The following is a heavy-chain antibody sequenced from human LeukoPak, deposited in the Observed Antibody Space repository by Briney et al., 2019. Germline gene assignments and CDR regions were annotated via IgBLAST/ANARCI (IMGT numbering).Heavy chain of an antibody. D-gene: IGHD3-22*01. CDR1: GYTFTSYY. J-gene: IGHJ4*02. CDR2: INPSGGST. CDR3: AREYAPYYYDSSGYSPFIDY. V-gene: IGHV1-46*01. Sequence: ASVKVSCKASGYTFTSYYMHGVRQAPGQGLEWMGIINPSGGSTSYAQKFQGRVTMTRDMSTSTVYMELSSLRSEDTAVYYCAREYAPYYYDSSGYSPFIDYWGQGTLVTVSS.